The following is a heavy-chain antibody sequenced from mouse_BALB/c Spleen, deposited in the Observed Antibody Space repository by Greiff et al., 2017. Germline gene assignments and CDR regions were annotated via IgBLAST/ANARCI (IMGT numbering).Heavy chain of an antibody. CDR2: ISSGGSYT. D-gene: IGHD3-2*01. CDR1: GFTFSSYG. J-gene: IGHJ2*01. Sequence: EVQLVESGGDLVKPGGSLKLSCAASGFTFSSYGMSWVRQTPDQRLEWVATISSGGSYTYYPDSVKGRFTISRDNAKNTLYLQMSSLKSEDTAMYYCASRQLGLLDYWGEGTTLTVSS. CDR3: ASRQLGLLDY. V-gene: IGHV5-6*01.